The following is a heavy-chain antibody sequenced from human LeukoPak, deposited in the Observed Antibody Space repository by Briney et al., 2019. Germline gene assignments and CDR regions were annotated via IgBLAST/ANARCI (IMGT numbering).Heavy chain of an antibody. Sequence: SETLPLTCTVSGGSISSYYWNWFRQPPGKGLEWFGYIHSSGSTSYNPSLKSRVTISVDTSKNQVSLNLSSVTAADTAVYYCARALSMATGSFDQWGQGTLVTVSS. CDR1: GGSISSYY. V-gene: IGHV4-59*01. CDR3: ARALSMATGSFDQ. D-gene: IGHD5-24*01. J-gene: IGHJ4*02. CDR2: IHSSGST.